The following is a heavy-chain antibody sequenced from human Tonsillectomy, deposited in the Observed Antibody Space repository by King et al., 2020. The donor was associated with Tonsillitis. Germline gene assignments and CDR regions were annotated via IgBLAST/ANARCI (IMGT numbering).Heavy chain of an antibody. V-gene: IGHV3-30*02. Sequence: VQLVESGGGVVQPRGSLRLSCAASGFIFSSYGMHWVRQAPGKGLQWVAFIRYDGSNKYYGDSVKGRFTISRDNSKNTLYLQMNSLRAEDTAVYYCAMKWLGFFDYWGQGTLVTVSS. CDR1: GFIFSSYG. D-gene: IGHD6-19*01. CDR2: IRYDGSNK. J-gene: IGHJ4*02. CDR3: AMKWLGFFDY.